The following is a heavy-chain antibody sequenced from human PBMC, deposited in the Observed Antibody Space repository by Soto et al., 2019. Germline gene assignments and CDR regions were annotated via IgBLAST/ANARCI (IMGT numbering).Heavy chain of an antibody. D-gene: IGHD6-6*01. CDR1: GFTLSGYA. V-gene: IGHV3-64*01. J-gene: IGHJ6*03. CDR2: ISSNGVGT. CDR3: ARRARPDFYYMDV. Sequence: EVQLAESGGGLAQPGVSLRLSCAASGFTLSGYAMDWVRQAPGKGLEYVSGISSNGVGTYYANSVQGRFTISRDNSKNTVYLRMGSLRPEDMAVYYCARRARPDFYYMDVWGKGTTVTVSS.